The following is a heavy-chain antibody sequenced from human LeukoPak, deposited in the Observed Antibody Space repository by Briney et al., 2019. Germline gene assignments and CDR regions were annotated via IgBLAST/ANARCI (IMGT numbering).Heavy chain of an antibody. Sequence: SETLSLTCSVSGGSINSTSSYWGWIRQSPGKGLEWIGSILYGGSTFYNPSLKSRVSISVDTSRSQFFLKLSSVTATDTAVYYCATRTYYSSGGFWNWFDPWGQGALVTVSS. CDR3: ATRTYYSSGGFWNWFDP. J-gene: IGHJ5*02. D-gene: IGHD3-22*01. V-gene: IGHV4-39*01. CDR1: GGSINSTSSY. CDR2: ILYGGST.